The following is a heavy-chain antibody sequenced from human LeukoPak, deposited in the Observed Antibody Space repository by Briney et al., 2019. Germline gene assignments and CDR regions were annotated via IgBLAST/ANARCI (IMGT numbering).Heavy chain of an antibody. CDR2: IRSRSYGGTT. D-gene: IGHD5-18*01. V-gene: IGHV3-49*04. CDR1: GFTFGDQS. Sequence: GVSVRLSCTGSGFTFGDQSMRCVRQARGQGLVGGVFIRSRSYGGTTEYAASVKGRFTITSDDSKSIAYLQMNSLKTDDTAVYYCTRGPIQVWLYYGMDVWGQGTTVIVSS. CDR3: TRGPIQVWLYYGMDV. J-gene: IGHJ6*02.